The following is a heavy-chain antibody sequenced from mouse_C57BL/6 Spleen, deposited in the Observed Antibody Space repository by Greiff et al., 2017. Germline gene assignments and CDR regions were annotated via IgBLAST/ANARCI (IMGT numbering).Heavy chain of an antibody. CDR1: GYTFTSSG. J-gene: IGHJ4*01. V-gene: IGHV1-81*01. Sequence: VKLVESGAELARPGASVTLSCKASGYTFTSSGISWVKQRTGQGLEWIGEFYPRSGNTYYNEKFKGKAPLTADKSSSTAYMELRSLTSEDSAVYFCARREVYYDYDEGYYYAMDYWGQGTSVTVSS. CDR2: FYPRSGNT. D-gene: IGHD2-4*01. CDR3: ARREVYYDYDEGYYYAMDY.